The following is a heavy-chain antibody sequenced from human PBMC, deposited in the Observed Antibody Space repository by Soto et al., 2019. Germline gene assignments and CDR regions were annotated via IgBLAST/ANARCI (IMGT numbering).Heavy chain of an antibody. D-gene: IGHD6-19*01. J-gene: IGHJ6*02. CDR2: IYYSGST. Sequence: SETLSLTCTVSGGSISSYYWSWIRQPPGKGLEWIGYIYYSGSTNYNPSLKSRVTISVDTSKNQFSLKLSSVAAADTAVYYCARDRIAVAGDYYYGMDVWGQGTTVTVSS. CDR3: ARDRIAVAGDYYYGMDV. V-gene: IGHV4-59*01. CDR1: GGSISSYY.